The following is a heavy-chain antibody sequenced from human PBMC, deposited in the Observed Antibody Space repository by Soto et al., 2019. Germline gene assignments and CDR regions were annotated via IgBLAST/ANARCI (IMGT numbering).Heavy chain of an antibody. Sequence: GGSLRLSCAAPGFSFNSFGMSWGRQAPGGGLGWVSAITPSGGDTYYADSVNGRFTISRDNSKNTLYLQMNSLRAEDTAIYYCAKGSSSSRPYYFDPWGPGALVTVSS. D-gene: IGHD6-6*01. CDR1: GFSFNSFG. CDR3: AKGSSSSRPYYFDP. CDR2: ITPSGGDT. V-gene: IGHV3-23*01. J-gene: IGHJ4*02.